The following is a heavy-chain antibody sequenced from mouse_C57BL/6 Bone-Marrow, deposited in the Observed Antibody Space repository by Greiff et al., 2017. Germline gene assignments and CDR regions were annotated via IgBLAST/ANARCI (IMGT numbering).Heavy chain of an antibody. Sequence: DVKLVESGGGLVKPGGSLTLSCAASGFTFSSYAMSWFRQPPAKRLVWVATISDGGSYTYYPDNVKGRFTISRDNAKNNLYLQMGHLKSESTAMYYSARGSVPCRYYVCRPYAMDYWGQGTSVTVSS. V-gene: IGHV5-4*03. D-gene: IGHD1-1*01. J-gene: IGHJ4*01. CDR1: GFTFSSYA. CDR2: ISDGGSYT. CDR3: ARGSVPCRYYVCRPYAMDY.